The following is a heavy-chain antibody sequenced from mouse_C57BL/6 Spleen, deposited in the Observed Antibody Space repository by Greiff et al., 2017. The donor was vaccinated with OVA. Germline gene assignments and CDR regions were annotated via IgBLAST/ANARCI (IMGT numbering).Heavy chain of an antibody. V-gene: IGHV5-12*01. CDR1: GFTFSDYY. J-gene: IGHJ3*01. Sequence: EVKLVESGGGLVQPGGSLKLSRAASGFTFSDYYMYWVRQTPEKRLEWVAYISNGGGSTYYPDTVKGRFTISRDNAKNTLYLQMSRLKSEDTAMYYCARDPWFAYWGQGTLVTVSA. CDR2: ISNGGGST. CDR3: ARDPWFAY.